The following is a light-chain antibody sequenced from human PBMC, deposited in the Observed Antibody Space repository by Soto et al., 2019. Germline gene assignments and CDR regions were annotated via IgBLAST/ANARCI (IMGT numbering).Light chain of an antibody. V-gene: IGKV1-39*01. J-gene: IGKJ5*01. Sequence: DIHMTQSPSSLSASVGDRVTITCRASQSISNYLNWYQQKPGKAPNLLIYAASSLQSGVPSRFSGSGSGTDFTLTISSLQPEDFATYYCQQSYSTLFTFGQGTRLEIK. CDR2: AAS. CDR1: QSISNY. CDR3: QQSYSTLFT.